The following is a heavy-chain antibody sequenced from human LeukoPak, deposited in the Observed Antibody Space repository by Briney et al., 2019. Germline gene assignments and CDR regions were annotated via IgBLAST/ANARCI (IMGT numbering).Heavy chain of an antibody. CDR3: ARDQVDDFYGMDV. Sequence: PSETLSLTCTVSGGSISSYYWSWIRQPPGKGLEWIGYIYYSGSTNYNPSLKRRVTISVDTSKNQFSLTLSSVTAADTAVYYCARDQVDDFYGMDVWGQGTTVTVS. CDR2: IYYSGST. J-gene: IGHJ6*02. CDR1: GGSISSYY. D-gene: IGHD3-3*01. V-gene: IGHV4-59*01.